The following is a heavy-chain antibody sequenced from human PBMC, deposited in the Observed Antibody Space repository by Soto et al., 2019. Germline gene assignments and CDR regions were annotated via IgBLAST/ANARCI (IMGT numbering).Heavy chain of an antibody. CDR1: GGSISSGGYS. Sequence: QLQLQESGSGLVKPSQTLSLTCAVSGGSISSGGYSWSWIRQPPGKGLEWIGYIYHSGRTYYNPSRKSRVTISVDRSKNQFSRKLSSVTAADTAVYYCAAGGGLPRYYWGQGTLVTVSS. CDR2: IYHSGRT. V-gene: IGHV4-30-2*01. CDR3: AAGGGLPRYY. D-gene: IGHD5-12*01. J-gene: IGHJ4*02.